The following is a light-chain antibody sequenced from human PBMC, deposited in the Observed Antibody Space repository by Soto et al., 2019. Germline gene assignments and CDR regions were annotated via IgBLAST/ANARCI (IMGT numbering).Light chain of an antibody. V-gene: IGKV3-11*01. CDR1: QSFGTF. J-gene: IGKJ2*01. Sequence: EVVLTQSPVTLSLSPGERATLSCLASQSFGTFLAWYQQKPGQDPRLIIYDTSNRATGIPARFSGTGSGTDFALTISSVYPEDFAVYFCKHRTNWPRTFGQGTKLDI. CDR2: DTS. CDR3: KHRTNWPRT.